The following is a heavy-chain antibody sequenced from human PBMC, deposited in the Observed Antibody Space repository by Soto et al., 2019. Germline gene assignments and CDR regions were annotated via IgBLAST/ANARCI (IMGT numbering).Heavy chain of an antibody. CDR1: GFTFSSYS. V-gene: IGHV3-48*01. CDR2: ISSSSGTI. J-gene: IGHJ6*02. Sequence: EVQLVESGGGLVQPGGSLRLSCAASGFTFSSYSMNWVRQAPGKGLEWVSYISSSSGTIYYADSVKGRFTNSRDNAKNSLYLQMNSLRAEDTAVYYCARADSGYAHGYYYYGMDVWGQGTTVTVSS. D-gene: IGHD5-12*01. CDR3: ARADSGYAHGYYYYGMDV.